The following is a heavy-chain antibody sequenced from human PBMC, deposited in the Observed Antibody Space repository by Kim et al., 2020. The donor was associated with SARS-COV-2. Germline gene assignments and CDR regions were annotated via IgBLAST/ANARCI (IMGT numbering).Heavy chain of an antibody. J-gene: IGHJ5*02. Sequence: DYAVSVKSRITIAPDTSKNQFSLTLNSVTPEDTAVYYCARAVAGRNWFDPWGQGTLVTVSS. V-gene: IGHV6-1*01. D-gene: IGHD6-19*01. CDR3: ARAVAGRNWFDP.